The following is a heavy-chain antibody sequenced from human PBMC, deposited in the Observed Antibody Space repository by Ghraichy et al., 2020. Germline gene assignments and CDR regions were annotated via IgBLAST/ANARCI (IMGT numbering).Heavy chain of an antibody. J-gene: IGHJ6*02. CDR3: AGQTGYCTVASCPGMDV. D-gene: IGHD2-8*02. CDR1: GYTFTTYY. V-gene: IGHV1-46*01. Sequence: ASVKVSCKASGYTFTTYYINWVRQAPGQGLEWMGMIDPTNALTVYAPSFQGRFTLTRDTSRRTVYMQLSSLSSEDTAMYYCAGQTGYCTVASCPGMDVWGQGTAVTVS. CDR2: IDPTNALT.